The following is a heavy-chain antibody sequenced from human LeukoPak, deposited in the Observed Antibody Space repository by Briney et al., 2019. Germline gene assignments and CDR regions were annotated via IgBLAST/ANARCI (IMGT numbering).Heavy chain of an antibody. D-gene: IGHD3-22*01. Sequence: ASVKVSCKASGYTFTSYDINWVRQATGQGLEWMGWMNPNSGNTGYAQKFQGRVTMTRNTSISTAYMELSGLRSDDTAVYYCARLGPYYYDSSGYYPEDYWGQGTLVTVSS. J-gene: IGHJ4*02. CDR3: ARLGPYYYDSSGYYPEDY. CDR2: MNPNSGNT. CDR1: GYTFTSYD. V-gene: IGHV1-8*01.